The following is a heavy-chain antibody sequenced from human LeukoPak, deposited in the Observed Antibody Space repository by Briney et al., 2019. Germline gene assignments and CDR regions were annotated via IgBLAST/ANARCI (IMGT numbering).Heavy chain of an antibody. J-gene: IGHJ4*02. V-gene: IGHV1-18*01. CDR3: ARYCSSTSCPGGFDY. D-gene: IGHD2-2*01. CDR2: ISAYNGNT. Sequence: ASVKVSCKASGYTFTTYGISWVRQAPGQGLEWMGWISAYNGNTNSAQKLQGRVTMTTDTSTSTAYMELRSLRSDDTAVYYCARYCSSTSCPGGFDYWGQGTLVTVSS. CDR1: GYTFTTYG.